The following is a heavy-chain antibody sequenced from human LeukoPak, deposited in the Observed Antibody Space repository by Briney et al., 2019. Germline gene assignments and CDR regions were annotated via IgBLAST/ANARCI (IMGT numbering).Heavy chain of an antibody. V-gene: IGHV5-51*01. CDR2: IYPGDSDT. Sequence: GESLKISCKGSGYSFASYWIGWVRQMPGKGLEWMGIIYPGDSDTRYSPSFQGQVTISADKSISTAYLQWSSLKASDTAMYYCARHLLPSAGDYKPTGIDPWGQGALVTVSS. J-gene: IGHJ5*02. D-gene: IGHD1-14*01. CDR1: GYSFASYW. CDR3: ARHLLPSAGDYKPTGIDP.